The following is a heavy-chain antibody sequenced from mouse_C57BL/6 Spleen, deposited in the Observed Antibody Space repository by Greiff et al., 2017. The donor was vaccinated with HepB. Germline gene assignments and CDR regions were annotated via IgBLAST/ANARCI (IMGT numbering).Heavy chain of an antibody. V-gene: IGHV1-42*01. CDR1: GYSFTGYY. Sequence: EVQLQQSGPELVKPGASVKISCKASGYSFTGYYMNWVKQSPEKSLEWIGEINPSTGGTTYNQKFKAKATLTVDKSSSTAYMQLKSLTSEDSAVYYCARYGYYGSSPFAMDYWGQGTSVTVSS. D-gene: IGHD1-1*01. J-gene: IGHJ4*01. CDR3: ARYGYYGSSPFAMDY. CDR2: INPSTGGT.